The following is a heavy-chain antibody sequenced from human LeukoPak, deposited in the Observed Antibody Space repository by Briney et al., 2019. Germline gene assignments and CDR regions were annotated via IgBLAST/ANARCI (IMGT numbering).Heavy chain of an antibody. J-gene: IGHJ4*02. Sequence: SETLSLTRAVYGGSFSGYYWSWIRQPPGKGLEWIGEINHSGSTNYNPSLKSRVTISLDKSKNLLSLNLTSVTAADTAVYYCSRESGAFCPFGYWGQGTLVTVSS. CDR2: INHSGST. CDR3: SRESGAFCPFGY. D-gene: IGHD1-26*01. V-gene: IGHV4-34*01. CDR1: GGSFSGYY.